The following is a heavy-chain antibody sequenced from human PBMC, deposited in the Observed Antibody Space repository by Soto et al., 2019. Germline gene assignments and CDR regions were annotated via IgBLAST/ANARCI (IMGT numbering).Heavy chain of an antibody. CDR3: ARITRS. V-gene: IGHV3-23*01. J-gene: IGHJ5*02. Sequence: EVRLLESGGGLVQPGGSLRLSCAASGLTVGSSAMPWVRQAPGKGLEWISSLSGDGKATYYADSVKGRFTISRDISKNTLFLQMDSLRVEDTAIYFCARITRSWGQGTRVTVSS. CDR1: GLTVGSSA. CDR2: LSGDGKAT. D-gene: IGHD3-3*01.